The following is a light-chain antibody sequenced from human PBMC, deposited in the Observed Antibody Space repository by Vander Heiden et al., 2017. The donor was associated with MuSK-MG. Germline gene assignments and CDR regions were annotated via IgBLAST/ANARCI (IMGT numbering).Light chain of an antibody. V-gene: IGKV1-9*01. CDR2: AAS. Sequence: DIQLTQSPSFLSASVGDRATITCRASQGISTFLAWYQQKPGKAPKLLISAASTLQSGVPSRFSGSGSGTEFTLTISSLWPEDSATYYCQQLNTYPITFGGGTKVEIK. J-gene: IGKJ4*01. CDR1: QGISTF. CDR3: QQLNTYPIT.